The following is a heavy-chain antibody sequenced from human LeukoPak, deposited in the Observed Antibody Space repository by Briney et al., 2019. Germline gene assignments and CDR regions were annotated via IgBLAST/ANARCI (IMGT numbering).Heavy chain of an antibody. CDR2: ISSSSSYI. CDR3: ARSSREQLVTNFDY. V-gene: IGHV3-21*01. J-gene: IGHJ4*02. D-gene: IGHD6-13*01. CDR1: GFTFSSYS. Sequence: GGSLRLSCAASGFTFSSYSMNWVRQAPGKGLEWVSSISSSSSYIYYADSVKGRFTISRDNAKNSLYLQMNSLRAEDTAVYYCARSSREQLVTNFDYWGQGTLVTVSS.